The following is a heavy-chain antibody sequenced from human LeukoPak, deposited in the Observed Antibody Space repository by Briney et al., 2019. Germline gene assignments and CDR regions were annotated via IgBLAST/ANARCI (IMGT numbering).Heavy chain of an antibody. J-gene: IGHJ5*02. V-gene: IGHV1-69*04. CDR2: IIPILGIA. CDR3: AGGGNGNWFDP. Sequence: EASVTVSFKASGGTFSSYAISWVRQAPGQGLEWMGRIIPILGIANYAQKFQGRVTITADKSTSTAYMELSSLRSEDTAVYYCAGGGNGNWFDPWGQGTLVTVSS. D-gene: IGHD1-1*01. CDR1: GGTFSSYA.